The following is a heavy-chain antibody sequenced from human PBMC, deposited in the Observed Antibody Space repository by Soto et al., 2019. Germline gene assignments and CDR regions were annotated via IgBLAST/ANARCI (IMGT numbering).Heavy chain of an antibody. D-gene: IGHD6-13*01. CDR3: AKDGQELVPSHWFDP. CDR1: GVTLRNYA. Sequence: GGSLRLSCAASGVTLRNYAMSWVRQAPGGGLEWVSSITGSGGSTYYADSVKGRFTISRDNSKNTLYLQMNSLRAEDTALYYCAKDGQELVPSHWFDPWGQGTLVTVSS. CDR2: ITGSGGST. J-gene: IGHJ5*02. V-gene: IGHV3-23*01.